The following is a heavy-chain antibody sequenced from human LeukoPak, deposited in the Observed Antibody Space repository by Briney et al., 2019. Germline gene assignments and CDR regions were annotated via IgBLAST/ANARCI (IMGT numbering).Heavy chain of an antibody. CDR1: GFTFSSYA. Sequence: PGGSLRLSCAASGFTFSSYAMHWVRQAPGKGLEWVAVISYDGSNKYYADSVKGRFTISRDNSKNTLYLQMNSLRAEDTAVHYCARDKKGIASTGGTNWFDPWGQGTLVTVSS. V-gene: IGHV3-30*01. D-gene: IGHD6-13*01. CDR2: ISYDGSNK. CDR3: ARDKKGIASTGGTNWFDP. J-gene: IGHJ5*02.